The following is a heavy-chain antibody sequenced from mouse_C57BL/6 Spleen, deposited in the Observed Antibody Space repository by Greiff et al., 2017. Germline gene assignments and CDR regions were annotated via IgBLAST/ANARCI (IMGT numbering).Heavy chain of an antibody. V-gene: IGHV1-55*01. CDR1: GYTFTSYW. CDR3: ARYYYDYDEDWYFDV. CDR2: ISPGSGST. J-gene: IGHJ1*03. D-gene: IGHD2-4*01. Sequence: QVQLQQPGAELVKPGASVKMSCKASGYTFTSYWITWVKQRPGQGLEWIGDISPGSGSTNYTEKFTSKATLPVDTSSSTAYMQLSSLKSEDSAVYYSARYYYDYDEDWYFDVWGTGTTVTVSS.